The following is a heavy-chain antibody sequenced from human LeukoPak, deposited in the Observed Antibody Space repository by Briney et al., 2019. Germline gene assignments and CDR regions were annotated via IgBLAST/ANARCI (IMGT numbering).Heavy chain of an antibody. CDR1: GGSISSGDYY. CDR3: ARQGVAGLYYFDY. Sequence: SQTLSLTCSVSGGSISSGDYYWSWIRQPPGKGLEWIGYIYYSGSTYYNPSLKSRVTISVDTSKNQFSLKLSSVTAADTAVYYCARQGVAGLYYFDYWGQGTLVTVSS. J-gene: IGHJ4*02. CDR2: IYYSGST. D-gene: IGHD6-19*01. V-gene: IGHV4-30-4*01.